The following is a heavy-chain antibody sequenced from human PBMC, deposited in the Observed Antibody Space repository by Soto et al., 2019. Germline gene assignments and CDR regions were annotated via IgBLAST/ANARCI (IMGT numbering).Heavy chain of an antibody. CDR2: IYATGTT. J-gene: IGHJ5*02. D-gene: IGHD1-1*01. V-gene: IGHV4-4*07. CDR1: GGTISGYY. CDR3: VRDGTKTLRDWFDP. Sequence: PSETLSLTCTVTGGTISGYYWTWIRQSAGGGLEWIGRIYATGTTDYNPSLKSRVMMSVDTSKKQFSLKLRSVTAADTAVYYCVRDGTKTLRDWFDPWGQGISVTVSS.